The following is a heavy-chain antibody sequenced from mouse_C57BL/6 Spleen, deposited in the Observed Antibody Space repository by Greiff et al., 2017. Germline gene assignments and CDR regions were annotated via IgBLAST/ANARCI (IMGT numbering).Heavy chain of an antibody. J-gene: IGHJ4*01. CDR1: GYTFTSSW. Sequence: QVQLQQPGTELVKPGASVKLSCKASGYTFTSSWMHWVKQRPGQGLEWIGNINPSNGGTNYNEKFKSKATLTVDKSSSTAYMQLSSLTSEDSAVYYCARGSEYGGYYYAMDYWGQGTSVTVSS. CDR2: INPSNGGT. V-gene: IGHV1-53*01. CDR3: ARGSEYGGYYYAMDY. D-gene: IGHD5-1*01.